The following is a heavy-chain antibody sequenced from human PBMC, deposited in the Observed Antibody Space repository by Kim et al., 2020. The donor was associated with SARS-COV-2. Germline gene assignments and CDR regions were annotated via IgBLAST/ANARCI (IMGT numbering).Heavy chain of an antibody. CDR3: AGETRVRLRLWLCFDY. CDR1: GGSISSSNW. V-gene: IGHV4-4*02. D-gene: IGHD5-12*01. J-gene: IGHJ4*02. CDR2: IYHSGST. Sequence: SETLSLTCAVSGGSISSSNWWWWVRQPPGKGVEWGGVIYHSGSTNYDPSLKSRVTISVDKSKNQFSLKLSSVTAADTAVYYCAGETRVRLRLWLCFDYWGQGTLVTVSS.